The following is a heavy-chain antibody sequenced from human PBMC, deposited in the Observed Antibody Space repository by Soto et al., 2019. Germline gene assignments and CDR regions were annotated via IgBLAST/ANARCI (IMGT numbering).Heavy chain of an antibody. D-gene: IGHD3-22*01. CDR1: GFSFSKFS. Sequence: PGGSLRLSCAASGFSFSKFSMHWVRQAPCKGLECVAVIWFDGSKRDYADSVKGRFTVSRDNSENTLSLQMNNLRAEDTGVYYCAREGDRCGYQVYFDSWGQGTVVTVSS. CDR2: IWFDGSKR. CDR3: AREGDRCGYQVYFDS. V-gene: IGHV3-33*01. J-gene: IGHJ4*02.